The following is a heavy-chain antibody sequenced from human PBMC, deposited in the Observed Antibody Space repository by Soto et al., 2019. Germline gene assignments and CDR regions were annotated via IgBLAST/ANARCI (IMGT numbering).Heavy chain of an antibody. V-gene: IGHV4-30-4*01. D-gene: IGHD3-22*01. CDR1: GGSISSGDYY. Sequence: SETLSLTCTVSGGSISSGDYYWSWIRQPPGKGLEWIGYIYYSGSTYYNPSLKSRVTISVDTSKNQFSLKLSSVTAADTAVYYCARGYGYDSSGYYPAGTIPGWFDPWGQGTLVTVSS. CDR2: IYYSGST. J-gene: IGHJ5*02. CDR3: ARGYGYDSSGYYPAGTIPGWFDP.